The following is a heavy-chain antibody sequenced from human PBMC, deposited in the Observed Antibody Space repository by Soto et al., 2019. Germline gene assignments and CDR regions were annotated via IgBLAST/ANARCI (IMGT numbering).Heavy chain of an antibody. CDR1: GDTDTNYV. V-gene: IGHV1-69*01. D-gene: IGHD3-16*02. CDR3: EAEMTFGKLSVV. CDR2: IFPKFGTT. Sequence: QVQLVQSGAEVKKPGSSVKVSCKASGDTDTNYVISWVRQAPGQGLEWMGGIFPKFGTTYSAQKLQDRLTITADESKSTVYMQLSSMRLDDTVVSYCEAEMTFGKLSVVWGKGTTVTVSS. J-gene: IGHJ6*04.